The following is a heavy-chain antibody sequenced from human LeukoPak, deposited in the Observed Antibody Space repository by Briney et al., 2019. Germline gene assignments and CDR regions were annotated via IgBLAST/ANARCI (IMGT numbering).Heavy chain of an antibody. D-gene: IGHD1-26*01. CDR3: ARAGKVGANSLHIDY. CDR1: GGSISSSSYY. V-gene: IGHV4-39*07. CDR2: IYYSGST. J-gene: IGHJ4*02. Sequence: PSETLSLTCTVSGGSISSSSYYWGWIRQPPGKGLEWIGSIYYSGSTYYNPSLKSRVTISVDTSKNQFSLKLSSVTAADTAVYYCARAGKVGANSLHIDYWGQGTLVTVSS.